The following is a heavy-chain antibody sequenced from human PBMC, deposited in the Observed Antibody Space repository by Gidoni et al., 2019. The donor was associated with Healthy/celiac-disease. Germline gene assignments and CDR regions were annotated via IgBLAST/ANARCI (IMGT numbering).Heavy chain of an antibody. CDR1: GSTFSSYW. CDR2: IKQDGSEK. Sequence: EVQLVVSGGGLVQPGWSLRLSYAASGSTFSSYWMSWVRQAPGKGLEWVANIKQDGSEKYYVDSVKGRFTISRDNAKNSLYLQMNSLRAEDTAVYYCARFESSDYSTWSLDYWGQGTLVTVSS. J-gene: IGHJ4*02. CDR3: ARFESSDYSTWSLDY. V-gene: IGHV3-7*01. D-gene: IGHD4-4*01.